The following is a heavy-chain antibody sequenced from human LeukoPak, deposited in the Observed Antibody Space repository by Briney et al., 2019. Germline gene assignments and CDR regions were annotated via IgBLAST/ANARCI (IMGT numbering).Heavy chain of an antibody. V-gene: IGHV4-4*07. CDR3: ARGPASSGGLPPGAFHI. CDR1: GDSISAYY. D-gene: IGHD6-25*01. Sequence: SETLSLTCTVSGDSISAYYWSWIRQPAGKGLEWVGRIYAGGTTNYSPSLKSRVTMSVDTSKNQFSLKLTSVTAADTAIYYCARGPASSGGLPPGAFHIWGQGTIVTVSS. J-gene: IGHJ3*02. CDR2: IYAGGTT.